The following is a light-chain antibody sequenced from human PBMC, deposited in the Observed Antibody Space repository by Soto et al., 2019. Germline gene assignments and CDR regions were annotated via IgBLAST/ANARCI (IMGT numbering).Light chain of an antibody. CDR3: QQYGSSPRT. V-gene: IGKV3-20*01. J-gene: IGKJ1*01. CDR1: QSVSSNY. CDR2: GAS. Sequence: EVGLTQSPDTLSLSQGERATLSCRARQSVSSNYLAWYQQKAGQAPRLLIYGASRRATGIPDRFSGSGSGTDFTLTISRLEPEDFAVYYCQQYGSSPRTFGQGAKADIK.